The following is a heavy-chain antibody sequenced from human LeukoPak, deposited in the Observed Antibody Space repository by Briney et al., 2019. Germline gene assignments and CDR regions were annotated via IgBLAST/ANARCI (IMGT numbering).Heavy chain of an antibody. CDR3: ARSSSSSTHYFDY. CDR2: ISYDGSNK. CDR1: GFTFSSHA. J-gene: IGHJ4*02. Sequence: TGRSLRLSCAASGFTFSSHAMHWVRQAPGKGLEWVAVISYDGSNKYYVDSVKGRFTISRDNSKNTLYLQMNSLRAEDTAVYYCARSSSSSTHYFDYWGQGTLVTVSS. V-gene: IGHV3-30*04. D-gene: IGHD6-6*01.